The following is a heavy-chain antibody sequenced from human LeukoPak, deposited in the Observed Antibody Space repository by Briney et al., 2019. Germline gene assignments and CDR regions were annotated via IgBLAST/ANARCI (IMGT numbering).Heavy chain of an antibody. Sequence: GGSLRLSWAASGFTFSSYGMGWGRQAPGKGLEWVAVIWDDGSNKYYADSVKGRFTISRDNSKNTLYLQMNSLRAEDTAVYYCARGDGYCSSTSCYYYYYGMDVWGQGTTVTVSS. J-gene: IGHJ6*02. V-gene: IGHV3-33*01. CDR3: ARGDGYCSSTSCYYYYYGMDV. D-gene: IGHD2-2*01. CDR1: GFTFSSYG. CDR2: IWDDGSNK.